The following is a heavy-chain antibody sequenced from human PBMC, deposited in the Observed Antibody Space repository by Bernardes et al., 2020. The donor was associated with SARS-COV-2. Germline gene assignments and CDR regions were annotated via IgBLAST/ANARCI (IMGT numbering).Heavy chain of an antibody. CDR2: ISGSGGST. J-gene: IGHJ4*02. D-gene: IGHD3-16*02. CDR1: GFTFSSYA. CDR3: AKAGFADYDYVWGSYRLTPTRYFDY. Sequence: GGSLRLSCAASGFTFSSYAMSWVRQAPGKGLEWVSAISGSGGSTYYADSVKGRFTISRDNSKNTLYLQMNSLRAEDTAVYYCAKAGFADYDYVWGSYRLTPTRYFDYWGQGTLVTVSS. V-gene: IGHV3-23*01.